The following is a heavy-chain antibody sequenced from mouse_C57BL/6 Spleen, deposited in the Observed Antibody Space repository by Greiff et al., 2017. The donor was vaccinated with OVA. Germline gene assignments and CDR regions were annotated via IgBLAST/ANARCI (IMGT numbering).Heavy chain of an antibody. V-gene: IGHV2-2*01. CDR3: ASKLGRNYAMDY. D-gene: IGHD4-1*01. Sequence: VQGVESGPGLVQPSQSLSITCTVSGFSLTSYGVHWVRQSPGKGLEWLGVIWSGGSTDYNAAFISRLSISKDNSKSQVFFKMNSLQADDTAIYYCASKLGRNYAMDYWGQGTSVTVSS. CDR2: IWSGGST. CDR1: GFSLTSYG. J-gene: IGHJ4*01.